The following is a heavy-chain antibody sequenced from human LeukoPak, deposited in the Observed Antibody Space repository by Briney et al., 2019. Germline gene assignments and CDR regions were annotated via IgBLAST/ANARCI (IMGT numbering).Heavy chain of an antibody. J-gene: IGHJ4*02. V-gene: IGHV2-5*01. CDR1: GFSLSTSSVG. CDR3: AHRSQVLVGATALYYFDY. Sequence: SGPTLVKPTQTLTLTCTFSGFSLSTSSVGVGWIRQPPGKALEWLALIYWNDDKRYSPSLKSRLTITKDTSKNQVVLTMTNMDPVDTATYYCAHRSQVLVGATALYYFDYWGQGTLVTVSS. D-gene: IGHD1-26*01. CDR2: IYWNDDK.